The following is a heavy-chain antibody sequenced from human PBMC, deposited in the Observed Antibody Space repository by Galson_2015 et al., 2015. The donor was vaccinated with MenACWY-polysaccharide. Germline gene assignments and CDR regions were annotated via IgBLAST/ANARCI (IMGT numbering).Heavy chain of an antibody. J-gene: IGHJ4*02. CDR2: MNSNSGNT. CDR1: GYTFINND. V-gene: IGHV1-8*01. Sequence: SVKVSWKASGYTFINNDINWVRQATGQGLEWMGWMNSNSGNTGYAQKFQGRVTMTRDTSISTAYMELSGLRSDDTAVYYCARGRVGQIDRYSFDYWGQGTLVSVSS. CDR3: ARGRVGQIDRYSFDY. D-gene: IGHD3-22*01.